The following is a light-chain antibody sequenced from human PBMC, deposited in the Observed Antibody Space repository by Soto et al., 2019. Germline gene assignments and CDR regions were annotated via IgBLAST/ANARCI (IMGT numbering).Light chain of an antibody. CDR3: QHYNSFSRT. Sequence: DIQMTQSPSSLSASVGDRVTITCQASQDISNYLNWYQQKPGKAPKLLIYKAANLADEVPSRFAGSGSGTDFTLTITRLQPDDFATYYCQHYNSFSRTFGQGTKVDIK. CDR2: KAA. CDR1: QDISNY. J-gene: IGKJ1*01. V-gene: IGKV1-33*01.